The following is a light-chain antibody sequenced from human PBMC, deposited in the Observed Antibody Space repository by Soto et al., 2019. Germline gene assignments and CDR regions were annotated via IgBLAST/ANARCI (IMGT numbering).Light chain of an antibody. CDR2: DAS. Sequence: EIVVTQSPATLSVSPGDGATLSCRASQSVDSDLAWYQQKPGQAPRLLIYDASDRATGIPARFSGSRSGTDFTLTISSLEPEDFAVYYCQQRSDWLTFGGGTKVDIK. V-gene: IGKV3-11*01. CDR3: QQRSDWLT. J-gene: IGKJ4*01. CDR1: QSVDSD.